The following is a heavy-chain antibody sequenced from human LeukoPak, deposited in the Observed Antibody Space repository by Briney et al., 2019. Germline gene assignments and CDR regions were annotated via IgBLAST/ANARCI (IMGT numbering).Heavy chain of an antibody. D-gene: IGHD4-17*01. CDR3: ARDSPMTTVTIDYYYMDV. V-gene: IGHV4-59*01. CDR1: GGSISSYY. J-gene: IGHJ6*03. Sequence: SETLSLTCTVSGGSISSYYWSWVRQPPGKGLEWIGYIYYSGRTNYNPSLNSRVTISVDTSKNQFSLKLRSVTAADTAVYYCARDSPMTTVTIDYYYMDVWGKGTTVTVSS. CDR2: IYYSGRT.